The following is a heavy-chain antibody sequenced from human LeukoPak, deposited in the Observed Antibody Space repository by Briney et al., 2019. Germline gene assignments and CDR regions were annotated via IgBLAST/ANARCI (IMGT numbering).Heavy chain of an antibody. V-gene: IGHV3-9*01. CDR3: AKEEYSGSLLTLDY. Sequence: GGSLRLSCAASGFTFDDYAMHWVRQAPGKGLEWVSGITWNSGLIGYADSVRGRFTISRDNSKNTLYLQLNSLRAEDTAVYYCAKEEYSGSLLTLDYWGQGTLVTVSS. J-gene: IGHJ4*02. CDR2: ITWNSGLI. D-gene: IGHD1-26*01. CDR1: GFTFDDYA.